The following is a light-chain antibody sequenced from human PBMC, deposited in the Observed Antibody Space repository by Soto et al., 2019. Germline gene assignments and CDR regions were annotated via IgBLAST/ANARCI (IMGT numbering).Light chain of an antibody. CDR1: STDVGRYNY. Sequence: QSALTQPASVSGSTGQSMPISCTGTSTDVGRYNYVSWYQQHPGKAPKLMVYDVSNRPSWVSNRFSGSKSGITASLTISGLQAEDEADYYCTSYTSDSTYVFGTGTKVTVL. CDR2: DVS. CDR3: TSYTSDSTYV. V-gene: IGLV2-14*01. J-gene: IGLJ1*01.